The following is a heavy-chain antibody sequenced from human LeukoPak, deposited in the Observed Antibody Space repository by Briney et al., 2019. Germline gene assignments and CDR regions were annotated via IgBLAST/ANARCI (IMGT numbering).Heavy chain of an antibody. J-gene: IGHJ3*01. D-gene: IGHD3-22*01. V-gene: IGHV4-34*01. CDR2: INHSGST. CDR3: ARSMRVAGSGDAFDV. CDR1: GGSFSGYY. Sequence: SETLSLTCAVYGGSFSGYYWSWIRQPPGKGLEWIGEINHSGSTNYNPSLKSRVTISVDTSKNQFSLKLSSVTAADTAIYYCARSMRVAGSGDAFDVWGQGTMVIVSP.